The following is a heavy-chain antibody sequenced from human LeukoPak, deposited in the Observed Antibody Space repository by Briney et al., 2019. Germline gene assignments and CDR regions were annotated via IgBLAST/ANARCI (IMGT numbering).Heavy chain of an antibody. CDR1: GGTFSSYA. Sequence: ASVKVSCKASGGTFSSYATSWVRQAPGQGLEWMGGIIPIFGPANYAQKFQGRVTITTDESTSTAYMELSSLRSEDTAVYYCASPLYSGSYYVGAFDIWGQGTMVTVSS. J-gene: IGHJ3*02. CDR3: ASPLYSGSYYVGAFDI. CDR2: IIPIFGPA. V-gene: IGHV1-69*05. D-gene: IGHD1-26*01.